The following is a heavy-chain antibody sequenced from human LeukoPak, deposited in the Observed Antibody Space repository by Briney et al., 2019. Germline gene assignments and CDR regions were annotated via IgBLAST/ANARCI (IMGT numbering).Heavy chain of an antibody. J-gene: IGHJ6*03. Sequence: SETLSLTCTVSGGSIKSYYWSWIPQPPGKGLEWIGYIYDSSSTEDNPSLKSRVSISLDAAKDQFSLRLSSVTAADTALYYCARVRWLNAYYHYYYMDVWGKGTTVTVSS. V-gene: IGHV4-59*01. CDR3: ARVRWLNAYYHYYYMDV. D-gene: IGHD3-22*01. CDR1: GGSIKSYY. CDR2: IYDSSST.